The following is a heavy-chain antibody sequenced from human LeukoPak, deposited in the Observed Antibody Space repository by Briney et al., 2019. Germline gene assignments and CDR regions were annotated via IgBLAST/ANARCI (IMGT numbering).Heavy chain of an antibody. V-gene: IGHV3-23*01. CDR3: VKDIQVTY. J-gene: IGHJ4*02. CDR2: ISSSGANT. CDR1: GFGFNDAA. Sequence: GGSLRLSCAASGFGFNDAAMTWVRQAPGKGLERVSLISSSGANTYYADSVKGRFTISRDNSKNTLFLQMNSLRAEDTAMYYCVKDIQVTYWGQGTLVTVSS. D-gene: IGHD4-23*01.